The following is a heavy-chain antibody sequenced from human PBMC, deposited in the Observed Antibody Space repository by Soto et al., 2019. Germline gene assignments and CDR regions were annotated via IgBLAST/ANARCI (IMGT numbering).Heavy chain of an antibody. D-gene: IGHD3-10*01. J-gene: IGHJ4*02. Sequence: QLQLQESGPGLVKPSETLSLTCTVSGGSISSYYWSWIRQPPGKGLEWIGYIYYSGSTNYNPSLKSRVTISVDTSKNQFSLKLSSVTAADTAVYYCARDGAMVRGLDYWGQGTLVTVSS. CDR1: GGSISSYY. CDR2: IYYSGST. V-gene: IGHV4-59*01. CDR3: ARDGAMVRGLDY.